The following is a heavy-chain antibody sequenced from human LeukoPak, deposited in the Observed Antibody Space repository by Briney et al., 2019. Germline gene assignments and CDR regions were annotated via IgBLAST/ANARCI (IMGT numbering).Heavy chain of an antibody. Sequence: PSETPSLTCAVYGGSFSGYYWSWIRQPPGKGLEWIGEINHSGSTNYNPSLKSRVTISVDTSKNQFSLKLSSVTAADTAVYYCARARVIMDVWGQGTTVTVSS. D-gene: IGHD2-21*01. CDR1: GGSFSGYY. CDR2: INHSGST. V-gene: IGHV4-34*01. J-gene: IGHJ6*02. CDR3: ARARVIMDV.